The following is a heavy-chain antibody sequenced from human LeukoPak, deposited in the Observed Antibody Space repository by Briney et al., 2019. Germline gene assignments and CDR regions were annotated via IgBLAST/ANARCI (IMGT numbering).Heavy chain of an antibody. D-gene: IGHD5-24*01. CDR3: ARGDGYNYFDY. CDR2: FYSGGST. V-gene: IGHV3-66*01. CDR1: GFTVSSKY. Sequence: GGSLRLSCVVSGFTVSSKYMSWVRQAPGKGLKWVSVFYSGGSTYYADSVKGRFTISRDISKNALYLQMNSLRAEDTAAYYCARGDGYNYFDYWGQGTLVTVSS. J-gene: IGHJ4*02.